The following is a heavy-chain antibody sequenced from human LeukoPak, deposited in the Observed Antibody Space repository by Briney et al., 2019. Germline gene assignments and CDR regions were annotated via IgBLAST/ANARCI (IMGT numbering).Heavy chain of an antibody. Sequence: SETLSLTCAVYGGSFSGYYWSWIRQPPGKGLEWIGEINHSGSTNYNPSLKSRVTISVDTSKNQFSLKLSSVTVADTAVYYCARLARRITRWFDPWGQGTLVTVSP. CDR2: INHSGST. D-gene: IGHD3-10*01. V-gene: IGHV4-34*01. CDR3: ARLARRITRWFDP. CDR1: GGSFSGYY. J-gene: IGHJ5*02.